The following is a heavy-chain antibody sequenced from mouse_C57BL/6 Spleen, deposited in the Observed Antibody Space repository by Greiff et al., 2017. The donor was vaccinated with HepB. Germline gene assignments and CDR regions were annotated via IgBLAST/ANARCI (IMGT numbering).Heavy chain of an antibody. D-gene: IGHD1-1*01. CDR2: INPYNGGT. CDR1: GYTFTDYY. V-gene: IGHV1-19*01. Sequence: VQLQQSGPVLVKPGASVKMSCKASGYTFTDYYMNWVKQSHGKSLEWIGVINPYNGGTSYNQKFKGKATLTVDKSSSTAYMELNSLTSEESAVYYCARDTTVVATEEWFAYWGQGTLVTVSA. J-gene: IGHJ3*01. CDR3: ARDTTVVATEEWFAY.